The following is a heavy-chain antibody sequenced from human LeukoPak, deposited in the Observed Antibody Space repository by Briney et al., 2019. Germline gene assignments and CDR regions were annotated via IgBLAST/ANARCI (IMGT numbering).Heavy chain of an antibody. Sequence: GGSLRLSCAASRFSFSTYPMGWVRQAPGEGLEWVSGISASGDVTFHADPVKGRFTISRDNSKNTLYLQINSLRAEDTAVYYCVRGKKPGWDMSYFDYWGQGILVTVSS. D-gene: IGHD1-14*01. V-gene: IGHV3-23*01. CDR2: ISASGDVT. CDR1: RFSFSTYP. CDR3: VRGKKPGWDMSYFDY. J-gene: IGHJ4*02.